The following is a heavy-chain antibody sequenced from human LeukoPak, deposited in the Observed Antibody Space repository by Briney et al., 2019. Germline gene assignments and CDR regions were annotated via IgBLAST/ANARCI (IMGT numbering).Heavy chain of an antibody. Sequence: GGSLRLSCAASGFTFSSYGVSWVRQAPGKGLEWVSAISGSGGSTYYADSVKGRFTISRDNSKNTLYLQMNSLRAEDTAVYYCAKDTGSSGWYYYYYYYMDVWGKGTTVTISS. CDR2: ISGSGGST. J-gene: IGHJ6*03. D-gene: IGHD6-19*01. CDR1: GFTFSSYG. CDR3: AKDTGSSGWYYYYYYYMDV. V-gene: IGHV3-23*01.